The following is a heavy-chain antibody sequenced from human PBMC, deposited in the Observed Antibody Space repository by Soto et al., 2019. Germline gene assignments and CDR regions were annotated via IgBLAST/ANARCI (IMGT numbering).Heavy chain of an antibody. J-gene: IGHJ4*02. D-gene: IGHD2-2*03. V-gene: IGHV3-48*02. Sequence: DVQLVESGGGLVKPGGSLRLSCAASGFNFHTYTMTWVRQAPGKGLEWVSYISGTSETIFYADSVKGRFPIFRDNAKNSLYLQLNSLRDEETAVYYCATGYCRSDNCHFTHWGQGTLVTVSS. CDR3: ATGYCRSDNCHFTH. CDR2: ISGTSETI. CDR1: GFNFHTYT.